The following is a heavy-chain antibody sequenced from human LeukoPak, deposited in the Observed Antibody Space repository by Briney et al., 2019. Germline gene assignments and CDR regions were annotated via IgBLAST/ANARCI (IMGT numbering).Heavy chain of an antibody. Sequence: ASVKVSCKVSGYTLTELSMHWVRQAPGKGLEWMGGFDPEDGETIYAQKFQGRVTITRDTSASTAYMELSSLRSEDTAVYYCARTSSSPRVFNYWGQGTLVTVSS. V-gene: IGHV1-24*01. CDR2: FDPEDGET. CDR3: ARTSSSPRVFNY. D-gene: IGHD6-13*01. J-gene: IGHJ4*02. CDR1: GYTLTELS.